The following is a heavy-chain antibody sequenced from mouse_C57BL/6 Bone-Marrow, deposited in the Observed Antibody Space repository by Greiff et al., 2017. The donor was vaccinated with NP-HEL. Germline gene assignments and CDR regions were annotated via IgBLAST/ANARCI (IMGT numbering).Heavy chain of an antibody. CDR3: ARALYDYTWFAD. D-gene: IGHD2-4*01. J-gene: IGHJ3*01. CDR1: GFTFSDFY. Sequence: EVKLVESGGGLVQSGRSLRLSCATSGFTFSDFYMEWVRQAPGKGLEWIAASRNKANDYTTEYSASVKGRFIVSRDTSQSILYLQMNALRAEYTAIYYCARALYDYTWFADRGKGPLVTVSA. V-gene: IGHV7-1*01. CDR2: SRNKANDYTT.